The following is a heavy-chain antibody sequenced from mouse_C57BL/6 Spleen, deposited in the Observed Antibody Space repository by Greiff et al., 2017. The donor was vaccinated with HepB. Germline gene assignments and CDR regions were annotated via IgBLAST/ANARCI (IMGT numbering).Heavy chain of an antibody. D-gene: IGHD2-4*01. CDR2: ISSGGSYT. CDR1: GFTFSSYG. V-gene: IGHV5-6*01. J-gene: IGHJ4*01. Sequence: EVKLMESGGDLVKPGGSLKLSCAASGFTFSSYGMSWVRQTPDKRLEWVATISSGGSYTYYPDSVKGRFTISRDNAKNTLYLQMSSLKSKDTAMYYCARGDDYDDAMDYWGQGASVTVSS. CDR3: ARGDDYDDAMDY.